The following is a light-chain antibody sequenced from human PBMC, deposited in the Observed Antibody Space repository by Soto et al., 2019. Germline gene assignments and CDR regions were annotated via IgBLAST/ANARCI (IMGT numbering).Light chain of an antibody. J-gene: IGLJ1*01. Sequence: QSALTQPASVSGSPGQSITISCTGTSSDVGGYNYVSWYQQHPGKAPKLMSYAVSNRPSGVSTRFSGSKSGNTASLTISGLQAEDEADYHCSSYTTSSTLLYVFGTGTQLTVL. CDR1: SSDVGGYNY. CDR2: AVS. CDR3: SSYTTSSTLLYV. V-gene: IGLV2-14*01.